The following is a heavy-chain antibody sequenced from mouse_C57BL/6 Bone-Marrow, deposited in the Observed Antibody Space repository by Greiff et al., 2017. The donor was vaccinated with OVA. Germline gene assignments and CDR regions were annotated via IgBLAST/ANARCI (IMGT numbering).Heavy chain of an antibody. CDR2: IDPSDSYT. CDR1: GYTFTSYW. CDR3: ARSSDGY. V-gene: IGHV1-59*01. D-gene: IGHD1-1*01. Sequence: QVQLQQPGAELVRPGTSVKLSCKASGYTFTSYWMHWVKQRPGQGLEWIGVIDPSDSYTNYNQKFKGKATLTVDTSSSTAYMQLSSLTSEDSAVYYCARSSDGYWGQGTTLTVSS. J-gene: IGHJ2*01.